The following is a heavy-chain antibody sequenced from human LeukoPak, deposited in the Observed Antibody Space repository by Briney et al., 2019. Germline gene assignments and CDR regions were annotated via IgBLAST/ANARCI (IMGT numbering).Heavy chain of an antibody. D-gene: IGHD1-1*01. Sequence: GGSLRLSCAASGFTFSSHEMNWVRQAPGKGLEWVSYISSSGSTTYYADSVKGRFTISRDNAKNSLYLQMNSLRAEDTAVYYCGTGTGWLDPWGEGTLVSVFS. J-gene: IGHJ5*02. V-gene: IGHV3-48*03. CDR3: GTGTGWLDP. CDR2: ISSSGSTT. CDR1: GFTFSSHE.